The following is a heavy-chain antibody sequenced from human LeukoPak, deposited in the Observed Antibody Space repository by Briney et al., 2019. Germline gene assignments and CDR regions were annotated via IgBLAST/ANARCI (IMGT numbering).Heavy chain of an antibody. D-gene: IGHD6-13*01. CDR3: ARSSSWYHWFDP. J-gene: IGHJ5*02. CDR1: GGSISSGSHY. V-gene: IGHV4-61*02. CDR2: IYTSGST. Sequence: SETLSLTCTVSGGSISSGSHYWSWIRQPAGKGLEWIGRIYTSGSTNYNPSLKSRVTISVDTSKNQFSLKLSSVTAADTAVYYCARSSSWYHWFDPWGQGTLVTVSS.